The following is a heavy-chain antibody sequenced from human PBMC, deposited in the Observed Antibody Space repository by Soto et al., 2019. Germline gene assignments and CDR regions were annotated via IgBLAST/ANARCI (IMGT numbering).Heavy chain of an antibody. CDR1: GFTFSSYP. J-gene: IGHJ4*02. CDR2: ITGGATNA. D-gene: IGHD6-6*01. Sequence: EVQLLESGGGLVQPGGSLRLSCEASGFTFSSYPMSWVRQAPGKGLEWISGITGGATNAHYADSVKGRITISRDNSKNTLYLQLNSLRAEDTAVYYCAKEAARPGPCDSWGQGTLVTVSS. CDR3: AKEAARPGPCDS. V-gene: IGHV3-23*01.